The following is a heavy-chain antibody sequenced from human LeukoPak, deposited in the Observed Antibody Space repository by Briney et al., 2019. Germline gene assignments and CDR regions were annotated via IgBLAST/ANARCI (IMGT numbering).Heavy chain of an antibody. D-gene: IGHD5-18*01. Sequence: GGSLRLSCAASGFTFSSYAMHWVRQAPGKGLEWVAVISYDGSNKYYADSVKGRFTISRDNAKNSLYLQMSSLRVEDTAVYYCARDPRGITALVDYFDYWGQGTLVTVSS. CDR2: ISYDGSNK. V-gene: IGHV3-30*04. J-gene: IGHJ4*02. CDR1: GFTFSSYA. CDR3: ARDPRGITALVDYFDY.